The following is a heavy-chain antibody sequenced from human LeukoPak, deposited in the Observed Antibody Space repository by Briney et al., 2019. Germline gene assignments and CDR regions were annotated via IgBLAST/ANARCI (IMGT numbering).Heavy chain of an antibody. CDR2: INWNGGRT. J-gene: IGHJ5*02. Sequence: GGSLRLSCAASGFMFDDYGMSWVRQAPGKGLEWVSGINWNGGRTGYADSVKGRFTISRDNAKNSLYLQMNSLRVEDTAVYYCAKGSFSGSHYNWFDPWGQGTLVTVSS. V-gene: IGHV3-20*04. CDR3: AKGSFSGSHYNWFDP. CDR1: GFMFDDYG. D-gene: IGHD3-10*01.